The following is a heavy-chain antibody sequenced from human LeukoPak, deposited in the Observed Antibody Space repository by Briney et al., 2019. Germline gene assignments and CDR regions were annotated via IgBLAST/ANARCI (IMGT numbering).Heavy chain of an antibody. Sequence: GGSLRLSCAVSGFTFSSSWMSWVRQAPGEGLEWVANINQDGSEEYYLDSVKGRFTISRDNAKNSLYLHMNSLRAEDTAVYYCARRLGSGWFDPWGQGTLVTVSS. CDR1: GFTFSSSW. CDR3: ARRLGSGWFDP. D-gene: IGHD3-10*01. CDR2: INQDGSEE. V-gene: IGHV3-7*01. J-gene: IGHJ5*02.